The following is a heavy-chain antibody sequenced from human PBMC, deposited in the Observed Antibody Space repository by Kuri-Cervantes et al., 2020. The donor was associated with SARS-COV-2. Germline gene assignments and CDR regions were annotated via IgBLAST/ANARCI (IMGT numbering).Heavy chain of an antibody. D-gene: IGHD5-18*01. J-gene: IGHJ5*02. V-gene: IGHV5-51*01. CDR2: IYPGDSDT. CDR3: ARSPSPEPHSYGYVGWFDP. CDR1: GYSCTSYW. Sequence: GESLKISCKGSGYSCTSYWIGWVRQMPGKGLEWRGIIYPGDSDTRYSPSFQGQVTISADKSISTAYLQWSSLKASDTAMYYCARSPSPEPHSYGYVGWFDPWGQGTLVTVSS.